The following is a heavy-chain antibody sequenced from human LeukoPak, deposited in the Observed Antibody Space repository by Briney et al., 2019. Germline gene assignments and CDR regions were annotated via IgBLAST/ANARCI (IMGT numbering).Heavy chain of an antibody. D-gene: IGHD5-18*01. CDR3: AREADTAIRY. CDR1: GGSISSGGYY. CDR2: IYSGST. J-gene: IGHJ4*02. V-gene: IGHV4-31*03. Sequence: SETLSLTCTVSGGSISSGGYYWSWIRQHPGKGLEWIGYIYSGSTYYNPSLKSRVTISVDASKNQVSLKLRSVTAADTAIYYCAREADTAIRYWGQGTLVTVSS.